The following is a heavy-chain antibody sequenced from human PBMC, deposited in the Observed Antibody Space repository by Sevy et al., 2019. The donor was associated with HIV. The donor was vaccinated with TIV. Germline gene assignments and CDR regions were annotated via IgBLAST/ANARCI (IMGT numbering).Heavy chain of an antibody. Sequence: GGFLRLSCAVSGFSFDSYGMTWVRQAPGKGLEWVSGISGSGTRTYYADSVKGRFIISRDNSKNILYLQMNSLRSEDTAIYYCAKGGGGHYDPDEIGYYFYYYNMDVWGKGTTVTVSS. D-gene: IGHD3-22*01. CDR2: ISGSGTRT. CDR1: GFSFDSYG. V-gene: IGHV3-23*01. CDR3: AKGGGGHYDPDEIGYYFYYYNMDV. J-gene: IGHJ6*03.